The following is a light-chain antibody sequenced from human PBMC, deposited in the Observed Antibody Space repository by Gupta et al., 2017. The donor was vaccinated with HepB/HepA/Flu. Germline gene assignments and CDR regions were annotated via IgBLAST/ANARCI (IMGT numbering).Light chain of an antibody. CDR1: QSLFFGSNNKNY. J-gene: IGKJ2*01. CDR2: WAS. Sequence: DIVLPQSLHSLSLSLGERATINCKSSQSLFFGSNNKNYLAWYQQRPGQPPRLLIYWASTRESGVPDRFSGSGSGTDFTLTISNMQAEDVAVYYCQQYYNAPYTFGQGTKLEIK. CDR3: QQYYNAPYT. V-gene: IGKV4-1*01.